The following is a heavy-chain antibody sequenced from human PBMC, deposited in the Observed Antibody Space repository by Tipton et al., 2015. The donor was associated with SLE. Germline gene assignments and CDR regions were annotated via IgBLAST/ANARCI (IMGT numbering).Heavy chain of an antibody. Sequence: TLSLTCTVSGGSIISTINYWSWIRQHPGKGLEWIGYIYYSGSTYYNPSLKSRVTISVDTSKNQFSLKLSSVTAADTAVYFCARDRSSVSDWGQGTLVTVSS. CDR2: IYYSGST. CDR3: ARDRSSVSD. J-gene: IGHJ4*02. CDR1: GGSIISTINY. V-gene: IGHV4-31*03. D-gene: IGHD5/OR15-5a*01.